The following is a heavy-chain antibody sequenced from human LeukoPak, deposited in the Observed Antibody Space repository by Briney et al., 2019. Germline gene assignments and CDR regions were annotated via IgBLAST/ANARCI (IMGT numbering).Heavy chain of an antibody. CDR3: ARDHDTMVRGVIIRAFDI. V-gene: IGHV3-21*01. J-gene: IGHJ3*02. Sequence: AGGSLRLSCAASGFTFSSYSMNWVRQAPGKGLEWVSSISSSSSYIYYADSVKGRFTISRDNAKNSLYLQMNSLRAEDTAVYYCARDHDTMVRGVIIRAFDIWGQGTMVTDSS. D-gene: IGHD3-10*01. CDR2: ISSSSSYI. CDR1: GFTFSSYS.